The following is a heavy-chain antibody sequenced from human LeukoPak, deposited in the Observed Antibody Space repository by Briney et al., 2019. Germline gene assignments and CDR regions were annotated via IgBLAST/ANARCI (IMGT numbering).Heavy chain of an antibody. J-gene: IGHJ4*02. V-gene: IGHV1-18*01. Sequence: ASVKVSCKASGYTFTSYGISWVRQAPGQGLEWMGWISAYNGNTNYAQKLQGRVAVTTDTSTSTAYMELRSLRSDDTAVYYCARVWGSGSYYRDCDDCYGDYWGQGTLVTVSS. D-gene: IGHD3-10*01. CDR2: ISAYNGNT. CDR1: GYTFTSYG. CDR3: ARVWGSGSYYRDCDDCYGDY.